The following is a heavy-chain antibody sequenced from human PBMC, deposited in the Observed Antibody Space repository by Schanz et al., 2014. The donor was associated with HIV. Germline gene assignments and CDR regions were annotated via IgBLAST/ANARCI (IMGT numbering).Heavy chain of an antibody. D-gene: IGHD2-2*01. CDR3: ARDLVGTRGWFDP. CDR1: GGSFSRGSHA. J-gene: IGHJ5*02. V-gene: IGHV4-31*03. Sequence: QVHLQESGPGLVKPSQTLSLTCTVSGGSFSRGSHAWGWIRQHPGKGLEWIGYIYYSGSTYYNPSLKSRVTISVDTSKNQFSLKLSSVTAADTAVYYCARDLVGTRGWFDPWGQGTLVTVSS. CDR2: IYYSGST.